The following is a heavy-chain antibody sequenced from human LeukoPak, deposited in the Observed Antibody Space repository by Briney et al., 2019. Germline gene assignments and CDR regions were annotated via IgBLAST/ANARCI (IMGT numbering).Heavy chain of an antibody. CDR2: IYYSGST. CDR3: ARDSYGGSPYYYYGMDV. CDR1: GGSISSGGYY. D-gene: IGHD1-26*01. V-gene: IGHV4-31*03. Sequence: PSQTLSLTCTVSGGSISSGGYYWSWIRQHPGKGLERIGYIYYSGSTYYNPSLKSRVTISVDTSKNQFSLKLSSVTAADTAVYYCARDSYGGSPYYYYGMDVWGQGTTVTVSS. J-gene: IGHJ6*02.